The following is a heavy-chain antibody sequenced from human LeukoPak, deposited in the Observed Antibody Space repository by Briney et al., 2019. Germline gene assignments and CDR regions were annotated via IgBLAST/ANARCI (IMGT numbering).Heavy chain of an antibody. J-gene: IGHJ3*02. D-gene: IGHD3-16*02. V-gene: IGHV3-23*01. CDR1: GFTFSDYA. Sequence: GGTLRLSCAASGFTFSDYAMTWGGQAPGKGGEGGSGISGSGGSTYSAASVKRRFTVSRDNSTNPLYLQMNSLRAEHTAVYYCTTDRDCVWASYRYLDAFDIWGHGTMVTVSS. CDR2: ISGSGGST. CDR3: TTDRDCVWASYRYLDAFDI.